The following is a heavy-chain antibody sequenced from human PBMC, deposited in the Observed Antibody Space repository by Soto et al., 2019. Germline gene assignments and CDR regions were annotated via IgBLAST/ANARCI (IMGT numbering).Heavy chain of an antibody. V-gene: IGHV4-31*03. CDR1: GGSISSGGYY. CDR2: IYYSGST. Sequence: QVQLQESGPGLVKPSQTLSLTCTVSGGSISSGGYYWSWIRQHPGKGLEWIGYIYYSGSTYYNPSLKSRVTISVDTSKNQFSLKLSSVTAADTAVYYCARAPRLGRHQLPKGEAFDIWGQGTMVTVSS. D-gene: IGHD2-2*01. CDR3: ARAPRLGRHQLPKGEAFDI. J-gene: IGHJ3*02.